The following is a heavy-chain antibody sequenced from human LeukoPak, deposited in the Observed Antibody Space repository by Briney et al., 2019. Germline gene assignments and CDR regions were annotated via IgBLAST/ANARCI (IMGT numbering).Heavy chain of an antibody. CDR1: GRSFSGYY. J-gene: IGHJ4*02. CDR2: INHSGST. Sequence: SETLSLTCAVYGRSFSGYYWSWIRQPPGKGLEWIGEINHSGSTNYNPSLKSRVTISVDTSKNQFSLKLSSVTAADTAVYYCARGFSRAAYFDYWGQGTLVTVSS. V-gene: IGHV4-34*01. CDR3: ARGFSRAAYFDY. D-gene: IGHD3-3*02.